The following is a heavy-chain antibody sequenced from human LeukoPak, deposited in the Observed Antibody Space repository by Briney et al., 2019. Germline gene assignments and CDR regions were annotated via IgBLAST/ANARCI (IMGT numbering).Heavy chain of an antibody. D-gene: IGHD6-6*01. V-gene: IGHV5-51*01. CDR1: GYSFTSYW. CDR2: IYPGDSDT. J-gene: IGHJ6*03. CDR3: ARVGEGSSSDYYYYYMGV. Sequence: GESLKISCKGSGYSFTSYWIGWVRQIPGKGLEWMGIIYPGDSDTRYSPSFQGQVTISADKSISTAYLQWSSLKASDTAMYYCARVGEGSSSDYYYYYMGVGGKGTTVTVSS.